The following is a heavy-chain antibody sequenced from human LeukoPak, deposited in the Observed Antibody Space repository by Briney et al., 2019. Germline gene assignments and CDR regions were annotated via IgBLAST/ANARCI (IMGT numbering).Heavy chain of an antibody. CDR3: ARGQVPAARGYNWFDP. Sequence: SETLSLTCAVYGWSFNAHYWNWIRQPPGKGLEWIGEINARGDTNFNPSLKSRVTISVDTSKNQFSLTLRSMIAADTAVYYCARGQVPAARGYNWFDPWGQGTLVTVSS. D-gene: IGHD2-2*01. V-gene: IGHV4-34*01. CDR2: INARGDT. CDR1: GWSFNAHY. J-gene: IGHJ5*02.